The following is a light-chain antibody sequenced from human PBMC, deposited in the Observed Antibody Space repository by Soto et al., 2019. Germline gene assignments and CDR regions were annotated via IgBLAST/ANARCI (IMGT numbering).Light chain of an antibody. CDR1: QTVGSN. CDR2: GAS. Sequence: EIVMTQSPATLSVSPGESATLSCRASQTVGSNLAWYQQKRGQTPRLLIYGASTRATGIPARFSGSGSGTDFTLTISSLQPEDFATYYCLQDYNYPYTFGLGTKVEIK. CDR3: LQDYNYPYT. J-gene: IGKJ2*01. V-gene: IGKV3-15*01.